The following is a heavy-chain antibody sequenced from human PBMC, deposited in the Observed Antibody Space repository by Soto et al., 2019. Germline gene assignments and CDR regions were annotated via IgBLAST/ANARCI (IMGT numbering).Heavy chain of an antibody. CDR1: GFTISSHA. CDR3: TKSRRGILMVYGFGGMDV. D-gene: IGHD2-8*01. V-gene: IGHV3-23*01. CDR2: ISGTGDGT. Sequence: GGSLRLSCAASGFTISSHAMSWVRQAPGKGLEWVASISGTGDGTYYGDSVKGRFTISRDSSSSTLYLEMNNLRGEDTAVYFCTKSRRGILMVYGFGGMDVWGQGTTVTVSS. J-gene: IGHJ6*02.